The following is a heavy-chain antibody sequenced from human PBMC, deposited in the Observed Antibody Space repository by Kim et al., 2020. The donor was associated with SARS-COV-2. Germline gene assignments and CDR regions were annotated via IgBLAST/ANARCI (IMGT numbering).Heavy chain of an antibody. J-gene: IGHJ5*02. V-gene: IGHV5-10-1*01. Sequence: GESLKISCKGSGYSFTSYWISWVRQMPGKGLEWMGRIDPSDSYTNYSPSFQGHVTISADKSISTAYLQWSSLKASDTAMYYCARLGLIVRGVIITTWFDPWGQGTLVTVSS. CDR1: GYSFTSYW. D-gene: IGHD3-10*01. CDR3: ARLGLIVRGVIITTWFDP. CDR2: IDPSDSYT.